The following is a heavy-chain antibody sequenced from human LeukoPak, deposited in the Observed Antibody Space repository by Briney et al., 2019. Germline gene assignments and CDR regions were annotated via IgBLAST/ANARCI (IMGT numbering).Heavy chain of an antibody. D-gene: IGHD4-23*01. J-gene: IGHJ4*02. CDR2: IYYSGST. CDR1: GGSISSSSYY. V-gene: IGHV4-39*01. CDR3: ASSANYGGNSGYFDC. Sequence: SGTLSLTCTVSGGSISSSSYYWGWIRQPPGKGLEWIGSIYYSGSTYYNPSLKSRVTLSVDTSKNQFSLKMSSVAAADTGVYYCASSANYGGNSGYFDCWGQGTLVTVSS.